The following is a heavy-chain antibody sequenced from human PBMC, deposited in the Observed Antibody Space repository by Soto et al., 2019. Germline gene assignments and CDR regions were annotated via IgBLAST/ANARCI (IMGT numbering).Heavy chain of an antibody. J-gene: IGHJ6*02. CDR3: ARSRSEYQLLFPSYYGMDV. Sequence: ASVKVSCKASGGTFSSYAISWVRQAPGQGLEWMGGIIPIFGTANYAQKFQGRVTITADESTSTAYMELSSLRSEDTAVYYCARSRSEYQLLFPSYYGMDVWGQGTTVTVSS. CDR2: IIPIFGTA. D-gene: IGHD2-2*01. CDR1: GGTFSSYA. V-gene: IGHV1-69*13.